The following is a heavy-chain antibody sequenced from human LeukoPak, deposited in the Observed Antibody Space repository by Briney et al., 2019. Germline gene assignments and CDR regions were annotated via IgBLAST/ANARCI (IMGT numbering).Heavy chain of an antibody. CDR1: GGSISSSSYY. CDR2: IYYSGST. J-gene: IGHJ4*02. Sequence: SETLSLTCTVSGGSISSSSYYWGWIRQPPGKGLEWIGRIYYSGSTYYNPSLKSRVTISVDTSKNQFSLKLSSVTAADTAVYYCARQDYCGGDCYPGDYWGQGTLVTVSS. V-gene: IGHV4-39*01. D-gene: IGHD2-21*02. CDR3: ARQDYCGGDCYPGDY.